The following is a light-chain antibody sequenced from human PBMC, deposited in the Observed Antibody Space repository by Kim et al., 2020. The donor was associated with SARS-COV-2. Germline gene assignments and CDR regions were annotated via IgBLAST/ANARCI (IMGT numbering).Light chain of an antibody. Sequence: QSALTQPASVSGSPGQSITISCTGSISDIGGYTYVSWYQQHPGKAPTLIIYDVNTRPSGVSDRFSGSRSDNTASLTISGLQADDEAEYYCLSYTNTNSLLFGGGTKVTVL. V-gene: IGLV2-14*01. CDR2: DVN. CDR1: ISDIGGYTY. J-gene: IGLJ6*01. CDR3: LSYTNTNSLL.